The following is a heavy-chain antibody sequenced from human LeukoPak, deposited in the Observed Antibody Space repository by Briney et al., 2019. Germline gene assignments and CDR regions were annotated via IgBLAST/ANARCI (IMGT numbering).Heavy chain of an antibody. J-gene: IGHJ4*02. D-gene: IGHD3-3*01. CDR3: ASLSELSGYPLDY. Sequence: GGSLRLSCAASGFTVSSNYMSWVRQAPGKGLEWVSVIYSGGSTYYADSVKGRFTISRDNSKNTLYLQMNSLRAEDTAVYYCASLSELSGYPLDYWGQGTLVTVSS. V-gene: IGHV3-53*01. CDR1: GFTVSSNY. CDR2: IYSGGST.